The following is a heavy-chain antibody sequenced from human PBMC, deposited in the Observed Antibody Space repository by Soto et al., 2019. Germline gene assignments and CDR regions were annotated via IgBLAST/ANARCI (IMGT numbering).Heavy chain of an antibody. Sequence: SETLSLTCTVSGGSISSSTYYWGWMRQPPGKGLEWIASFFYGGKNYYNPSLKSRVTISVDTSKNQFSLKLTSVTAEDTAVYYCARDYYYGSGSPYDYWGQGTLVTVSS. J-gene: IGHJ4*02. CDR1: GGSISSSTYY. D-gene: IGHD3-10*01. CDR2: FFYGGKN. V-gene: IGHV4-39*07. CDR3: ARDYYYGSGSPYDY.